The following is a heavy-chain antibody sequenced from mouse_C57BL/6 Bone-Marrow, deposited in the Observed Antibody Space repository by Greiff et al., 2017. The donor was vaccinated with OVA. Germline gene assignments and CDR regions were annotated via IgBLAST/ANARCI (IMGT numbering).Heavy chain of an antibody. CDR1: GFTFSSYG. D-gene: IGHD3-2*02. CDR3: ARNLVRSAQASWFAY. Sequence: EVQGVESGGDLVKPGGSLKLSCAASGFTFSSYGMSWVRQTPDKRLEWVATISSGGSYTYYPASVKGRFTISRDNAKNTLYLQRSSLKSEDTSMYYCARNLVRSAQASWFAYWGQGTLVTVSA. V-gene: IGHV5-6*01. J-gene: IGHJ3*01. CDR2: ISSGGSYT.